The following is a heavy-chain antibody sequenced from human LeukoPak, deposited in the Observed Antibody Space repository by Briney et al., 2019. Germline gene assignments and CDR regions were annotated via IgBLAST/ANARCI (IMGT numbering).Heavy chain of an antibody. CDR3: ALDSSGWSDDSFDI. CDR1: GASISFYY. Sequence: SETLSLTCTVSGASISFYYWSWIRQPPGKGLEWIGYIYYSESTNYNPSLKSRVTMSIDTSKNHFSLNLNSVTAADTAIYYCALDSSGWSDDSFDIWGQGTMVTVSS. J-gene: IGHJ3*02. CDR2: IYYSEST. V-gene: IGHV4-59*01. D-gene: IGHD6-13*01.